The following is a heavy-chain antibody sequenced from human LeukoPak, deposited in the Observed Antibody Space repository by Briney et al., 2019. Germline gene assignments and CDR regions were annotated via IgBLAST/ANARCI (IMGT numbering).Heavy chain of an antibody. CDR3: ARDKMGYCSGGSCYYRGEGLRY. D-gene: IGHD2-15*01. J-gene: IGHJ4*02. CDR1: GGTFSSYA. CDR2: IIPIFGTA. V-gene: IGHV1-69*13. Sequence: ASVNVSCKASGGTFSSYAISWVRQAPGQGLEWMGGIIPIFGTANYAQKFQGRVTITADESTSTAYMELSSLRSEDTAVYYCARDKMGYCSGGSCYYRGEGLRYWGQGTLVTVSS.